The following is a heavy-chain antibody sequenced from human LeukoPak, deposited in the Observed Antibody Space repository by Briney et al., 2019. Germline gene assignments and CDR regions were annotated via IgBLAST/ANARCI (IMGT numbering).Heavy chain of an antibody. CDR1: GFTFSSYA. J-gene: IGHJ4*02. CDR2: ISGSGGST. V-gene: IGHV3-23*01. CDR3: ATEGGIRWGY. D-gene: IGHD4-23*01. Sequence: GGSLRLSCAAPGFTFSSYAMSWVRQAPGKGLEWVSAISGSGGSTYYADSVKGRFTISRDNSKNTLYLQMNSLRAENTAVYYCATEGGIRWGYWGQGTLVTVSS.